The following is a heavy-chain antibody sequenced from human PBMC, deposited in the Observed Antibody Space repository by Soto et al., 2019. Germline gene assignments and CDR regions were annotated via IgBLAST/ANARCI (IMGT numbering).Heavy chain of an antibody. V-gene: IGHV1-2*04. CDR2: INPNSGGT. D-gene: IGHD6-13*01. J-gene: IGHJ6*03. CDR3: ARDRSLSSSWTGYYYMDV. CDR1: GYTFTGYY. Sequence: ASVKVSCKASGYTFTGYYMHWVRQAPGQGLEWMGWINPNSGGTNYAQKFQGWVTMTRDTSISTAYMELSRLRSDDTAVYYCARDRSLSSSWTGYYYMDVWGKGTTVTVSS.